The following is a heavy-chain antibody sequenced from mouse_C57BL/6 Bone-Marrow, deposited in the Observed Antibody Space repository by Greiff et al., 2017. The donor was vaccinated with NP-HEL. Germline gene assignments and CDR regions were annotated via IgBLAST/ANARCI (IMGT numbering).Heavy chain of an antibody. CDR2: IYPRSGNT. V-gene: IGHV1-81*01. J-gene: IGHJ2*01. Sequence: QVHVKQSGAELARPGASVKLSCKASGYTFTSYGIRWVKQRTGQGLEWIGEIYPRSGNTYYNEKFKGKATLTADKSSSTAYMELRSLTSEDSAVYFCARNIYYGILFDYWGQGTTLTVSS. CDR1: GYTFTSYG. D-gene: IGHD2-1*01. CDR3: ARNIYYGILFDY.